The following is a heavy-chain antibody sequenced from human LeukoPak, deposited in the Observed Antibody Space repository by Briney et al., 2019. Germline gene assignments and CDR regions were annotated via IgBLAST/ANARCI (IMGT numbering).Heavy chain of an antibody. D-gene: IGHD5-12*01. V-gene: IGHV1-2*02. J-gene: IGHJ6*04. CDR1: GYTFTGYY. Sequence: ASVKVSCKASGYTFTGYYMHWVRQAPGQGLERMGWINPNSGGTNYAQKFQGRVTMTRDTSISTAYMELSRLRSDDTAVYYCAREESRVDIVATRVTDVWGKGTTVTVSS. CDR2: INPNSGGT. CDR3: AREESRVDIVATRVTDV.